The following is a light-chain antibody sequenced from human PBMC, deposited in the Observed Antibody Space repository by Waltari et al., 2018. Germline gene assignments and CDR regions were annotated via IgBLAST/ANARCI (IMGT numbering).Light chain of an antibody. J-gene: IGKJ4*01. CDR3: LQDYIFPLT. CDR1: EDIRND. CDR2: AAS. V-gene: IGKV1-6*01. Sequence: AIQMTQSPSSLSASVGDRVTITCRASEDIRNDLGWYQQKPGKAPRLLIFAASSLQSGVPSRFSGSGSGTDFTLTISSLQPEDFATYFCLQDYIFPLTFGGGTTVEI.